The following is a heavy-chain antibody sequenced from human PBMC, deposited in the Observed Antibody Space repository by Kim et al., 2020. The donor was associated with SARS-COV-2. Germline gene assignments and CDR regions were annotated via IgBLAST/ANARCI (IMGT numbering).Heavy chain of an antibody. J-gene: IGHJ6*02. CDR3: AREGRMVRGVDYYYGMDV. V-gene: IGHV1-18*04. Sequence: ASVKVSCKASGYTFTSYGISWVRQAPGQGLEWMGWISAYNGNTNYAQKLQGRVTMTTDTSTSTAYMELRSLRSDDTAVYYCAREGRMVRGVDYYYGMDVWGQGTTVTVSS. D-gene: IGHD3-10*01. CDR1: GYTFTSYG. CDR2: ISAYNGNT.